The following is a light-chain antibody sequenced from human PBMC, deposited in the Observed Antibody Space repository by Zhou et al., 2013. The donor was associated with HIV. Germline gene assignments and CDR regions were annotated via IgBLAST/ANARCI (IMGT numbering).Light chain of an antibody. Sequence: QMTQSPSSLSASVGDRVTIACRASHDIRNDLGWYQQKPGKAPNLLIYAASNLRTGVPSRFSGGGSGTDFTLTISSLQPEDFATYYCQQSYSNPITFGRGTTTWRLN. V-gene: IGKV1-39*01. CDR2: AAS. J-gene: IGKJ5*01. CDR1: HDIRND. CDR3: QQSYSNPIT.